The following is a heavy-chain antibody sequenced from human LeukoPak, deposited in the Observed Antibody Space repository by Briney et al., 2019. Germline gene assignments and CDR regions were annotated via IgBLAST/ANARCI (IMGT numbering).Heavy chain of an antibody. CDR2: FSYSGSA. D-gene: IGHD3-10*01. Sequence: SETLSLTCTVSGGSISTYYWNWIRQTPGKGLDWIGYFSYSGSANYNPSLKSRVTISVDTSKNQFSLKLTSVTAADTAVYYCARVFYYGSGTFDLWGRGTLVTVSS. CDR3: ARVFYYGSGTFDL. V-gene: IGHV4-59*01. J-gene: IGHJ2*01. CDR1: GGSISTYY.